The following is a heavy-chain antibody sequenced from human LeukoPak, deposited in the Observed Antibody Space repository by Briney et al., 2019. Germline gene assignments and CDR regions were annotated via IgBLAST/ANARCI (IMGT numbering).Heavy chain of an antibody. CDR2: ISSSGSTI. J-gene: IGHJ3*02. Sequence: GGSLRLSCAASGFTFSDYYMSWIRQAPGKGLEWVSYISSSGSTIYYADSVKGRFTISRDNAKNSLYLQMNSLRAEDTAVYYCARCRRFYDILTGYYSSDAFDIWGQGTMVTVSS. V-gene: IGHV3-11*01. CDR1: GFTFSDYY. D-gene: IGHD3-9*01. CDR3: ARCRRFYDILTGYYSSDAFDI.